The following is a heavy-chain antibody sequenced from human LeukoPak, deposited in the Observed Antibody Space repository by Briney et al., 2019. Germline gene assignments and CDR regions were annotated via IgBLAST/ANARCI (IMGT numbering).Heavy chain of an antibody. CDR1: GYSLTEFC. Sequence: ASVKVSCKVSGYSLTEFCIHWVRQAPGKGLEWMGGSNPEDGEMIYAQRFQGRVIMTEDTSTETAYMELSSLGFEDTAVYYCTTPYIFTGSFDYWGQGSLVTVSS. D-gene: IGHD1-14*01. J-gene: IGHJ4*02. CDR3: TTPYIFTGSFDY. CDR2: SNPEDGEM. V-gene: IGHV1-24*01.